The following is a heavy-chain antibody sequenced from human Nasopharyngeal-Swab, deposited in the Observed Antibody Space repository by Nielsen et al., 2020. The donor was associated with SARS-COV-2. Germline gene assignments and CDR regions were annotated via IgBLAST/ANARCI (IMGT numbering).Heavy chain of an antibody. CDR1: GFSSSDYY. D-gene: IGHD4-17*01. V-gene: IGHV3-11*06. CDR3: ARVEDNFGDYMDY. Sequence: GGSLRLSCAASGFSSSDYYMSWIRQAPGKGLEWVAYISSDRSIYPFYADSVKGRFTISSNTAKNSLPLQMDSLRVEDTAVYFCARVEDNFGDYMDYWGQGTLVAVSS. CDR2: ISSDRSIYP. J-gene: IGHJ4*02.